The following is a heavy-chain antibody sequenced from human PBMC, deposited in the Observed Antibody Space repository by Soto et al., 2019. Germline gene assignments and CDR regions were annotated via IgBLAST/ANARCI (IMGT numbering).Heavy chain of an antibody. D-gene: IGHD3-10*01. CDR2: MSPNSANT. CDR1: RYTFTSFD. Sequence: ASVKVSCKASRYTFTSFDVNCVRKATGQGFEWMGWMSPNSANTGYAQKFQGRITMTRSTSTSTAYMELSSLRPEDTAVYYCERLGPYASGTYSFRHNRFDPWGQGTQVTVSS. CDR3: ERLGPYASGTYSFRHNRFDP. J-gene: IGHJ5*02. V-gene: IGHV1-8*01.